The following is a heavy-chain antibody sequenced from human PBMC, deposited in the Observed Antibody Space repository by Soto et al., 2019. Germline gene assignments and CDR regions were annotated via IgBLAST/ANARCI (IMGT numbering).Heavy chain of an antibody. Sequence: SVKVSCKASGGTFSDYTMSWLRQAPGRGLEWMGGIIPMIGATNNAQKLKGRLTITADKSTGTVYMELNSLRSDDTAVYYCARYWSAGTLYGAFDIWGQGTEVTVSS. CDR3: ARYWSAGTLYGAFDI. V-gene: IGHV1-69*06. CDR1: GGTFSDYT. CDR2: IIPMIGAT. J-gene: IGHJ3*02. D-gene: IGHD2-15*01.